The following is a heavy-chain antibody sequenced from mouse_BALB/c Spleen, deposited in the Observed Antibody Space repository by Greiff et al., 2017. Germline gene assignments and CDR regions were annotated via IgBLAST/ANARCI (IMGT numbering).Heavy chain of an antibody. CDR1: GYTFTSYY. J-gene: IGHJ4*01. Sequence: QVQLQQPGAELVKPGASVKLSCKASGYTFTSYYMYWVKQRPGQGLEWIGGINPSNGGTNFNEKFKSKATLTVDKSSSTAYMQLSSLTSEDSAVYCCTRWGPDYYAMDYWGQGTSVTVSS. CDR3: TRWGPDYYAMDY. CDR2: INPSNGGT. V-gene: IGHV1S81*02.